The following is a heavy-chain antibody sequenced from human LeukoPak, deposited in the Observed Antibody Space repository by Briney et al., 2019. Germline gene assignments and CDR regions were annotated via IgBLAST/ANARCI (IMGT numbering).Heavy chain of an antibody. CDR3: AGVYGDHLDY. D-gene: IGHD4-17*01. V-gene: IGHV1-46*01. Sequence: ASVTVSCKASGYTFTSYYMHWVRQAPGQGLEWMGIINPSGGSTSYAQKFQGRVTMTRDTSTSTVYMELSSLRSEDTAVYYCAGVYGDHLDYWGQGTLLTVSS. CDR1: GYTFTSYY. CDR2: INPSGGST. J-gene: IGHJ4*02.